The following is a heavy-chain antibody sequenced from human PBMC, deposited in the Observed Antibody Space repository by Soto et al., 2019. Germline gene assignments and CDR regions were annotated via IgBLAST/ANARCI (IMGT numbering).Heavy chain of an antibody. V-gene: IGHV3-30*18. D-gene: IGHD3-16*01. CDR3: AKDGGAAFYYYYGMDV. Sequence: GGSLRLSCAASGFTFSIYGMHWVRQAPCKGLEWVAVISYDGSNKYYADSVKGRFTISRDNSKNTLYLQMNSLRAEDTAVYYCAKDGGAAFYYYYGMDVWGQGTTVTVSS. CDR1: GFTFSIYG. CDR2: ISYDGSNK. J-gene: IGHJ6*02.